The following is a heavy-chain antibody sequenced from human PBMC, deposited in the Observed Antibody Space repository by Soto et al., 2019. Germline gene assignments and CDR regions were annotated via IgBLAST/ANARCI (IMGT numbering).Heavy chain of an antibody. CDR1: GLTYSSYA. CDR3: ARDEQLALDY. Sequence: QVQLVESGGGVVQPGRSLRLSCAASGLTYSSYAMHWVRQAPGKGLEWVAVISYDGSNKYYADSVKVRFTISRDNSKDTLYLQMNSLRAEDTAVYYCARDEQLALDYWGQGTLATVSS. V-gene: IGHV3-30-3*01. J-gene: IGHJ4*02. D-gene: IGHD6-6*01. CDR2: ISYDGSNK.